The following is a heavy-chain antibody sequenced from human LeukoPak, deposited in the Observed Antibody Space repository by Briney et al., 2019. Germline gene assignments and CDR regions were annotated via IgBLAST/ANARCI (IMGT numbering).Heavy chain of an antibody. D-gene: IGHD3-16*01. Sequence: SETLSLTCTVSGGSISGNYYRGWIRQPPGKGLEWIGSIFYTGKSNKNPSLKTRVTVSVDTSKNQFFLKVTSVTVADTAVYFCARLGDVEVNGGTLDYWGRGTLVTVSS. CDR1: GGSISGNYY. V-gene: IGHV4-39*01. CDR3: ARLGDVEVNGGTLDY. CDR2: IFYTGKS. J-gene: IGHJ4*01.